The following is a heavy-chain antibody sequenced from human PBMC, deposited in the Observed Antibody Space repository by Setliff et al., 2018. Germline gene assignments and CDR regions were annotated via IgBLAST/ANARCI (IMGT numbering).Heavy chain of an antibody. J-gene: IGHJ6*02. V-gene: IGHV1-18*01. Sequence: ASVKVSCKASEYSVISYGVAWVRQAPGQGLEWLGWISAHNVITNYAPKFQARVTMTRDTPTNTSYMELRSLTFDDTAMYHCARVIKGDYGLDVWGQGTTVTVSS. CDR2: ISAHNVIT. CDR3: ARVIKGDYGLDV. CDR1: EYSVISYG. D-gene: IGHD1-26*01.